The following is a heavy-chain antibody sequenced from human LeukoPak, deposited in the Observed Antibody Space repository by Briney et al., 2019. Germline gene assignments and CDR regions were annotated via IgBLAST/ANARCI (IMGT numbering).Heavy chain of an antibody. V-gene: IGHV4-61*02. CDR1: GGCISSGSYY. CDR3: ARSGGPHYYYYYMDV. Sequence: SETLSLTCTVSGGCISSGSYYWSWIRQPAGKGLEWIGRIYTSGSTNYNPSLKSRVTISVDTSKNQFSLKLSSVTAADTAVYYCARSGGPHYYYYYMDVWGKGTTVTISS. CDR2: IYTSGST. J-gene: IGHJ6*03. D-gene: IGHD3-10*01.